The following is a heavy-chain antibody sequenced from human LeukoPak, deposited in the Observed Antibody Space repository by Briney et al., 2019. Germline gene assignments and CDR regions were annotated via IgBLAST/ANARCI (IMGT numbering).Heavy chain of an antibody. Sequence: ASVKVSCKASGYTFTSYYIHWVRRAPGQGLEWMGIINPSGGSTTSAQKFQGRVTMTRDMSTSTVYMELSCLTSEDTAVYFCARGGGVAGTVDYWGQGTLVTVSS. CDR3: ARGGGVAGTVDY. V-gene: IGHV1-46*01. D-gene: IGHD6-19*01. CDR2: INPSGGST. CDR1: GYTFTSYY. J-gene: IGHJ4*02.